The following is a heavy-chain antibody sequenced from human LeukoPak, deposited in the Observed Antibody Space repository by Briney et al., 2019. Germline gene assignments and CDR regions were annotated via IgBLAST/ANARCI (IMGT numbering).Heavy chain of an antibody. CDR2: IYYSGST. J-gene: IGHJ4*02. Sequence: PSETLSLTCTVSGGSISSSSYYWGWIRQPPGKGLEWIGSIYYSGSTYYNPSLKSRVTISVDTSKNQFSLKLSSVTAADTAVYYCARDWDSSRDYWGQGTLVTVSS. V-gene: IGHV4-39*07. D-gene: IGHD6-13*01. CDR1: GGSISSSSYY. CDR3: ARDWDSSRDY.